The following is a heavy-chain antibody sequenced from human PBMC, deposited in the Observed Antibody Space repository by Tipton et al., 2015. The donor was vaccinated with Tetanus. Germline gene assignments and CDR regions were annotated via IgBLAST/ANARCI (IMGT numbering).Heavy chain of an antibody. D-gene: IGHD7-27*01. CDR2: VDYSGTT. J-gene: IGHJ3*01. CDR3: ARERLDWGTNDALNV. V-gene: IGHV4-61*08. Sequence: TLSLTCTVSGGSSRSGDYCWSWVRQLPGKGLEWIGYVDYSGTTNYNPSLKSRVSISVDTSKNQFSLKVRSVTSADTAVYYCARERLDWGTNDALNVWGQGTMVTVSS. CDR1: GGSSRSGDYC.